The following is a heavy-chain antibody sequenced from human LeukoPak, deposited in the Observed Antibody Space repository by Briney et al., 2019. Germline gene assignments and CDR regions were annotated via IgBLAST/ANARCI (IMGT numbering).Heavy chain of an antibody. D-gene: IGHD3-3*01. V-gene: IGHV3-30*02. J-gene: IGHJ6*03. Sequence: QPGGSLRLSCAASGFTFSSYGMHWVRQAPGKGLEWVAFTRYDGSNKYYADSVKGRFTISRDNSKNTLYLQMNSLRAEDSAVYYCAKDPPPLRSGYYTDYYYYMDVWGKGTTVTVSS. CDR1: GFTFSSYG. CDR2: TRYDGSNK. CDR3: AKDPPPLRSGYYTDYYYYMDV.